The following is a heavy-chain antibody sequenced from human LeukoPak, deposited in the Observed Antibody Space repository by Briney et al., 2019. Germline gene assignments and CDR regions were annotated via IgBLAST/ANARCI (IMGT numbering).Heavy chain of an antibody. CDR1: GASISDYS. Sequence: SETLSLTCTVSGASISDYSWSWIWQPPGKGLEWIGSISYSGNINYNPSLESRVSISVDSSKKQFSLMVSSVTAADTAVYYCARVRSNDWYFDLWGRGTLVAVSS. J-gene: IGHJ2*01. V-gene: IGHV4-59*01. CDR3: ARVRSNDWYFDL. CDR2: ISYSGNI.